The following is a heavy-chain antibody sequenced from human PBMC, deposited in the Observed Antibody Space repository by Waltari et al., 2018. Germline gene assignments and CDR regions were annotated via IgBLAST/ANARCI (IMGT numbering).Heavy chain of an antibody. V-gene: IGHV3-7*01. CDR3: ASYRVVRGARGAFDI. Sequence: EVQLVESGGGLVQPGGSLRLSCAAYGFTFSSYWMSWVRQAPGKGLEWVANIKQDGSEKYYVDSVKGRFTISRDNAKNSLYLQMNSLRAEDTAVYYCASYRVVRGARGAFDIWGQGTMVTVSS. CDR2: IKQDGSEK. D-gene: IGHD3-10*01. CDR1: GFTFSSYW. J-gene: IGHJ3*02.